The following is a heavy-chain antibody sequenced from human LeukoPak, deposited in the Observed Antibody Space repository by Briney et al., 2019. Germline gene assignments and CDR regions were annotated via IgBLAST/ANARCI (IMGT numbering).Heavy chain of an antibody. J-gene: IGHJ4*02. CDR2: IKQDGSEK. CDR1: GFTFSSYW. CDR3: ARLAVRVPYDSSGYYDY. D-gene: IGHD3-22*01. Sequence: GGSLRLSCAASGFTFSSYWMSWVRQAPGKGLEWVANIKQDGSEKYYVDSVKGRITISRDNAKNSLYLQMNSLRAEDTAVYYCARLAVRVPYDSSGYYDYWGQGTLVTVSS. V-gene: IGHV3-7*01.